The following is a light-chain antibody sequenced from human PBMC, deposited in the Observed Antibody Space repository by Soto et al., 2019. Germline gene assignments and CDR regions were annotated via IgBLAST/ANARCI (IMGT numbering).Light chain of an antibody. J-gene: IGKJ2*01. V-gene: IGKV3-15*01. Sequence: MVMTQSPATLSVSPGESATLSCRASQSVADNNVAWYQFIPGQAPRLLIYRASTRATGVPARISGSGTGTEFTLTICILQSEDFAMYFCQQYSVWPPYTFGQGTKLEIK. CDR1: QSVADNN. CDR2: RAS. CDR3: QQYSVWPPYT.